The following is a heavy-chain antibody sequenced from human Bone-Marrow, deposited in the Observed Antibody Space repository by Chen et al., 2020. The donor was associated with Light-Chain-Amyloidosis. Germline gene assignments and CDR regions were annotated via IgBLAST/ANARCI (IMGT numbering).Heavy chain of an antibody. V-gene: IGHV4-61*02. Sequence: QVQLQESGPRLVKPSQTLSLTCTVSGASISSGPYYWSWIRQPAGEGLEWIGRISTTGSTSYIPSLKSRVTISVDTSKNHFSLELNSLTAADTAFYFCARDLPKSHVSIFGAPRANWLDPWGQGILVTVSS. CDR2: ISTTGST. CDR3: ARDLPKSHVSIFGAPRANWLDP. D-gene: IGHD3-3*02. CDR1: GASISSGPYY. J-gene: IGHJ5*02.